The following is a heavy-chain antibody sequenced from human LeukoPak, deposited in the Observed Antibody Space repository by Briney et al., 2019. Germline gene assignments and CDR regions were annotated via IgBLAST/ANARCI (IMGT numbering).Heavy chain of an antibody. CDR1: GGSMSTYY. Sequence: SETLSLTCTVSGGSMSTYYWTWMRQPPGKGLEWIGYIYYSGSTDYSPSLKSRVTISVDTSKNQFSLKLSSVTAADTAVYYCARGYCSSTSCLNFDYWGQGTLVTVSS. V-gene: IGHV4-59*01. CDR3: ARGYCSSTSCLNFDY. D-gene: IGHD2-2*01. CDR2: IYYSGST. J-gene: IGHJ4*02.